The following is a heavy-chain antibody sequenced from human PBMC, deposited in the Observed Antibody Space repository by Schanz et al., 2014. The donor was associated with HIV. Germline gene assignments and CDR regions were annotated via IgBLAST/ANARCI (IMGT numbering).Heavy chain of an antibody. Sequence: DVHLLESGGGLVQPGGSLRLSCAASGISLTNNAMTWVRQAPGKGLEWVSGISDTGVRTNYADSVKGRLTISRDNSENTLYLQMTRLRADDTAVYYCAKSRGDSWPYGMDVWGQGTTVTVSS. CDR3: AKSRGDSWPYGMDV. J-gene: IGHJ6*02. CDR1: GISLTNNA. D-gene: IGHD4-17*01. CDR2: ISDTGVRT. V-gene: IGHV3-23*01.